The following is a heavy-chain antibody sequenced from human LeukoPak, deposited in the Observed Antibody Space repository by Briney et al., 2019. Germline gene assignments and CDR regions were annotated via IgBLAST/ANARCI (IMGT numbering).Heavy chain of an antibody. Sequence: PSETLSLTCTVSGGSISSGGYYWSWIRQHPGKGLEWIGYIYYSGSTYYNPSLKSRVTISVDTSKNQFSLKLSSVTAADTAVYYCAREVAASFDYWGQGTLVTVSP. J-gene: IGHJ4*02. D-gene: IGHD2-15*01. V-gene: IGHV4-31*03. CDR2: IYYSGST. CDR1: GGSISSGGYY. CDR3: AREVAASFDY.